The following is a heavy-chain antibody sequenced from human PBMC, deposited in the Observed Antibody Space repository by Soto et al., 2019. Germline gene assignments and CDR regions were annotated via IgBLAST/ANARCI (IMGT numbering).Heavy chain of an antibody. CDR1: GYTLTSYG. V-gene: IGHV1-18*01. CDR2: ISAYNGNT. Sequence: ASVKVSCKASGYTLTSYGISWVRQAPGQGLEWMGWISAYNGNTNYAQKLQGRVTMTTDTSTSTAYMELRSLRSDDTAVYYCVRALYCSGGSCYFDYWGQGTLVTVSS. CDR3: VRALYCSGGSCYFDY. J-gene: IGHJ4*02. D-gene: IGHD2-15*01.